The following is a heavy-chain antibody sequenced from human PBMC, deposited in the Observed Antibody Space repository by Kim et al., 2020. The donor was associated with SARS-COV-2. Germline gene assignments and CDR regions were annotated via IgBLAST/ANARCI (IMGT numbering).Heavy chain of an antibody. CDR3: ARDGGRYCGGDCAIYPLDYYYGRDV. CDR1: GFTFSSYG. J-gene: IGHJ6*02. D-gene: IGHD2-21*02. CDR2: IWYDGSNK. V-gene: IGHV3-33*01. Sequence: GGSLRLSCAASGFTFSSYGMHWVRQAPGKGLEWVAVIWYDGSNKYYADSVKGRFTISRDNSKNTLYLQMNSLRAEDTAVYYCARDGGRYCGGDCAIYPLDYYYGRDVWGQGTTVTVSS.